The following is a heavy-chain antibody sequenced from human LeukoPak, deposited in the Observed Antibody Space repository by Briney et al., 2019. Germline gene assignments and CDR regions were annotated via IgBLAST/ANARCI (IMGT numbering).Heavy chain of an antibody. CDR1: GFTFDDHA. Sequence: GGSLRLSCAASGFTFDDHAMHWVRQAPGKGLEWVSGISWNSGSIGYADSVKGRFTISRDNAKNSLYLQMNSLRAEDTALYYCAKDRRGYSYVFDYWGQGTLVTVSS. CDR3: AKDRRGYSYVFDY. J-gene: IGHJ4*02. V-gene: IGHV3-9*01. D-gene: IGHD5-18*01. CDR2: ISWNSGSI.